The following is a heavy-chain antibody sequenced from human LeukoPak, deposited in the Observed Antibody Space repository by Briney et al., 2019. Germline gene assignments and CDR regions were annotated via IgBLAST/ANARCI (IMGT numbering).Heavy chain of an antibody. Sequence: GASVKVSCKASGYTFTNHALNWVRQAPGQGLEWMGWINPNSGGTNYAQKFQGRVTMTRDTSISTAYMELSRLRSDDTAVYYCARDNNWNYVPSDYWGQGTLVTVSS. CDR3: ARDNNWNYVPSDY. J-gene: IGHJ4*02. CDR2: INPNSGGT. D-gene: IGHD1-7*01. CDR1: GYTFTNHA. V-gene: IGHV1-2*02.